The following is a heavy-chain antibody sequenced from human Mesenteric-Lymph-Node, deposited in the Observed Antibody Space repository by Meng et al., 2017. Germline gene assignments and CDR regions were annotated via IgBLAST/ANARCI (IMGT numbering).Heavy chain of an antibody. CDR2: IHYSGTT. D-gene: IGHD5-12*01. J-gene: IGHJ4*02. CDR1: DGFTTSDDYY. Sequence: QVQLRESGPGLVKPSQTLSLTCTVSDGFTTSDDYYWSWIRQPPGKGLEWIGYIHYSGTTYYNPSLKSRIAISLDTSKNQFSLNLNSVTAADAAVYYCARDSPGGYGYFDSWGQGTLVTVSS. V-gene: IGHV4-30-4*01. CDR3: ARDSPGGYGYFDS.